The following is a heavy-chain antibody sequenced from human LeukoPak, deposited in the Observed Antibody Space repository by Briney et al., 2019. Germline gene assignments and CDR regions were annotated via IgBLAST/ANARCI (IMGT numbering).Heavy chain of an antibody. D-gene: IGHD6-19*01. Sequence: KSSETLSLTCAVYGGSFSGYYWSWIRQPPGKGLEWIGEINHSGSTNYNPSLKSRVTISVDTSKNQFSLKLSSVTAAATAVYYCARRYSSGWYDGGADYFDYWGQGTLVTVSS. CDR2: INHSGST. CDR1: GGSFSGYY. J-gene: IGHJ4*02. CDR3: ARRYSSGWYDGGADYFDY. V-gene: IGHV4-34*01.